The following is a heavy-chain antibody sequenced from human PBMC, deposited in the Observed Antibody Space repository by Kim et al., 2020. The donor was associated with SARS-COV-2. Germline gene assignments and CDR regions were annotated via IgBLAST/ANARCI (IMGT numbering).Heavy chain of an antibody. D-gene: IGHD3-3*01. V-gene: IGHV1-8*01. CDR3: ARARPPRMEITIFGVIIDYYYYGMDV. CDR1: GYTFTSYD. CDR2: MNPNSGNT. J-gene: IGHJ6*02. Sequence: ASVKVSCKASGYTFTSYDINWVRQATGQGLEWMRWMNPNSGNTGYAQKFQGRVTMTRNTSISTAYMELSSLRSEDTAVYYCARARPPRMEITIFGVIIDYYYYGMDVWGQGTTVTVSS.